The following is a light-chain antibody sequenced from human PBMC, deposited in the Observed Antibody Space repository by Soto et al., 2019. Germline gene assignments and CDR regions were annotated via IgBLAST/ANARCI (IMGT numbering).Light chain of an antibody. Sequence: EIVMTQSPGTLSLSPGERATLSCGASQSVSSRLAWYQQKPGQAPRLLISGASSRATGIPDRFSGSGSGTDFTLTISRLEPEDFAVYYCQQYGSLSWPFGQGTKVAIK. V-gene: IGKV3-20*01. CDR2: GAS. CDR3: QQYGSLSWP. CDR1: QSVSSR. J-gene: IGKJ1*01.